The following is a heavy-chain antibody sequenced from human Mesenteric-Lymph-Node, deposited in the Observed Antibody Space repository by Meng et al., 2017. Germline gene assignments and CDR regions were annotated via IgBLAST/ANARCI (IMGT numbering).Heavy chain of an antibody. CDR2: INHSGST. CDR1: GGSFSGYY. D-gene: IGHD6-19*01. Sequence: QVQLQQWGAGLLKPSETLSLTCAVYGGSFSGYYWSWIRQPPGKGLEWIGEINHSGSTNYNPSLKSRVTISVDTSKNQFSLKLSSVTAADTAVYCCARGIAVAGYPFWGQGTLVTVSS. CDR3: ARGIAVAGYPF. V-gene: IGHV4-34*01. J-gene: IGHJ4*02.